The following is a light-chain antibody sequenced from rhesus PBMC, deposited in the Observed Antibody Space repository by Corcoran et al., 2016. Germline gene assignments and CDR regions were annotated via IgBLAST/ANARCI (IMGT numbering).Light chain of an antibody. CDR1: QSLLHSYGSTY. V-gene: IGKV2-78*01. Sequence: DIVMTQTPLSLSVTPGEPASISCRPSQSLLHSYGSTYLDWYPQKPGESPMLLIFLGSNRASGVPDWVRFRGSGTDFNLTISRVGAEDVGVYDCMQGSQLYSFGQGTKVEIK. J-gene: IGKJ2*01. CDR2: LGS. CDR3: MQGSQLYS.